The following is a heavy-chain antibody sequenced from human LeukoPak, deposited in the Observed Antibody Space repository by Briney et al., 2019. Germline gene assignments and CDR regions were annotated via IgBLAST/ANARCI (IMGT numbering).Heavy chain of an antibody. CDR3: ASFSSSWYLRYFQH. Sequence: SETLSLTRTVSGYSISSGYYWGWIRQPPGKGLEWIGSIYHSGSTYYNPSLKSRVTISVDTSKNQFSLKLSSVTAADTAVYYCASFSSSWYLRYFQHWGQGTLVTVSS. CDR2: IYHSGST. D-gene: IGHD6-13*01. J-gene: IGHJ1*01. V-gene: IGHV4-38-2*02. CDR1: GYSISSGYY.